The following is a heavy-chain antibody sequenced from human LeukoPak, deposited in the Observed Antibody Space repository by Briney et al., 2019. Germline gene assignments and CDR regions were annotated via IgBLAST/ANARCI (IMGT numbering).Heavy chain of an antibody. V-gene: IGHV3-66*01. Sequence: GGSLRLSCAASGFTVSSNYMSWVRQAPGKGLEWVSVIYSGGSTYYADSVKGRFIISRDNSKNTLYLQMNSLRGEDTAVYYCARDRGSALGYWGQGTLVTVSS. CDR1: GFTVSSNY. CDR3: ARDRGSALGY. D-gene: IGHD6-19*01. CDR2: IYSGGST. J-gene: IGHJ4*02.